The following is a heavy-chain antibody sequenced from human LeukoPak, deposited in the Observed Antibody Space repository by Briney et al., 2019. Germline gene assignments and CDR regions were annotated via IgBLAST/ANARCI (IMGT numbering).Heavy chain of an antibody. V-gene: IGHV3-23*01. CDR2: ISGSGTST. CDR1: GYTFNSYA. J-gene: IGHJ4*02. D-gene: IGHD6-19*01. CDR3: AKGYSGGWYDFDS. Sequence: PGGSLRLSCTASGYTFNSYAMSWVRQAPGKGLEWVSGISGSGTSTYYADSVKGRFTISRDNSKNTLYLQMNSLRAEDTAMYYCAKGYSGGWYDFDSWGQGALVTVSA.